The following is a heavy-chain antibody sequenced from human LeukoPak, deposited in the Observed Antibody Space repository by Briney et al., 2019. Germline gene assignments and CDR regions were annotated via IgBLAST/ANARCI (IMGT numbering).Heavy chain of an antibody. CDR1: GYTFTSYG. CDR3: AKDRIVVATDNRGDFFY. Sequence: ASVKVSCKASGYTFTSYGISWVRQAPGQGLEWMGWISAYNGKTNYAQKLQGRVTMTTDKSTRTAYMEVRSLRSEDTAVYYCAKDRIVVATDNRGDFFYCGQGTLVTVSS. D-gene: IGHD1-26*01. V-gene: IGHV1-18*01. CDR2: ISAYNGKT. J-gene: IGHJ4*02.